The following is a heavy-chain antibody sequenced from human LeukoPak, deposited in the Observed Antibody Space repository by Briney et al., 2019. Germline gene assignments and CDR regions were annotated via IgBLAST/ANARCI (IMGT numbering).Heavy chain of an antibody. J-gene: IGHJ6*03. Sequence: GGSLRLSCAASGFTFSSYSMNWVRQAPGKGLEWVSSISSSSYIYYADSVKGRFTISRDNAKNSLYLQMNSLRAEDTAVYYCARDRHDSSGYRLYYYYMDVWGKGTTVTVSS. CDR2: ISSSSYI. CDR1: GFTFSSYS. CDR3: ARDRHDSSGYRLYYYYMDV. V-gene: IGHV3-21*01. D-gene: IGHD3-22*01.